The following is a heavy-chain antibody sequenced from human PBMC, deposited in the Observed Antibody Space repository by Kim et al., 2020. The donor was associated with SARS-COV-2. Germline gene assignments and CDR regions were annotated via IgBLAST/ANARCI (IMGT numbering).Heavy chain of an antibody. D-gene: IGHD2-2*01. CDR2: INTNTGNP. V-gene: IGHV7-4-1*02. CDR3: ASARNYCSSTSCIPLTFDY. CDR1: GYTFTSYA. J-gene: IGHJ4*02. Sequence: ASVKVSCKASGYTFTSYAMNWVRQAPGQGLEWMGWINTNTGNPMYAQGFTGRFVFSLDTSVSTAYLQISSLKAEDTAVYYCASARNYCSSTSCIPLTFDYWGQGTLVTVSS.